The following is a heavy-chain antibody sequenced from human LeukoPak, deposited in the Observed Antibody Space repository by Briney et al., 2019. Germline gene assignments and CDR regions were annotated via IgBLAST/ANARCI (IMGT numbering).Heavy chain of an antibody. CDR2: INTYNGNT. D-gene: IGHD6-19*01. CDR3: ARGRTDGIAVAANY. Sequence: DSVKASCKASGYSFTSYGISWVRQAPGHGLEWMGWINTYNGNTNFVQKFQGRVTMTTDTSTSTAYMELRSLRSDDTAVYYCARGRTDGIAVAANYWGQGTLVTVSS. CDR1: GYSFTSYG. J-gene: IGHJ4*02. V-gene: IGHV1-18*01.